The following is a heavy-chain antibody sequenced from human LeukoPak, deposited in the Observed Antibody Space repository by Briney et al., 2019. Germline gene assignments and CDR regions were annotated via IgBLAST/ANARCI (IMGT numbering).Heavy chain of an antibody. CDR1: GFTFTNAW. J-gene: IGHJ4*02. Sequence: NPGGSLRLSCAASGFTFTNAWMSWVRQAPGKGLEWLGRIKSKSDGGTADYAAPVKGRFTISRDDSNNTLYLQMNSLKTEDTAVYYCNTASKWEKLLDHWGQGTLVTVSS. D-gene: IGHD1-26*01. CDR2: IKSKSDGGTA. CDR3: NTASKWEKLLDH. V-gene: IGHV3-15*01.